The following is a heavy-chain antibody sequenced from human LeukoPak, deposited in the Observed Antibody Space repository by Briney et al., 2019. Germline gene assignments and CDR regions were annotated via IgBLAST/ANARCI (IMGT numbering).Heavy chain of an antibody. V-gene: IGHV4-4*07. CDR2: IYTSGST. J-gene: IGHJ4*02. D-gene: IGHD3-10*01. Sequence: SETLSLTCTVSGGSISSYYWSWIRQPAGKGLEWIGRIYTSGSTNYNPSLKSRVTMSVDKSKNQLSLKLSSVTAADTAVYYCARGAYHYGSGSYYFDYWGQGTLVTVSS. CDR1: GGSISSYY. CDR3: ARGAYHYGSGSYYFDY.